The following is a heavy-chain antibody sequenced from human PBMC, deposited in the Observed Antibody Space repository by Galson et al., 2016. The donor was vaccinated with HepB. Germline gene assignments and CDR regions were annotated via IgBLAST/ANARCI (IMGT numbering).Heavy chain of an antibody. CDR1: GFAFSTYA. J-gene: IGHJ3*01. CDR3: ARDPNGDYFGAFDF. CDR2: ISADVDVT. D-gene: IGHD4-17*01. Sequence: SLRLSCAASGFAFSTYAMNWVRQAPGRGLEWVSTISADVDVTHYADSVRGRFTISRDNSKNTLYLQMNSLRAEDTAVYYCARDPNGDYFGAFDFWGQGTMVTVSS. V-gene: IGHV3-23*01.